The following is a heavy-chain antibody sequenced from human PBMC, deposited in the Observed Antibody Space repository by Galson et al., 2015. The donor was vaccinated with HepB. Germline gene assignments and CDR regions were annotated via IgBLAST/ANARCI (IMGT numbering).Heavy chain of an antibody. CDR1: GGSICSYF. V-gene: IGHV4-59*01. CDR3: ARGVDSSSWYALHTLGCYLDY. Sequence: TLSLTCTVSGGSICSYFWTWIRQPPGKGLEWIGYIYNSGSTNYNPSLKSRVTISADMSKNQFSLKLNSVSAADTAVYYCARGVDSSSWYALHTLGCYLDYWGQGSLVTVSS. J-gene: IGHJ4*02. CDR2: IYNSGST. D-gene: IGHD6-13*01.